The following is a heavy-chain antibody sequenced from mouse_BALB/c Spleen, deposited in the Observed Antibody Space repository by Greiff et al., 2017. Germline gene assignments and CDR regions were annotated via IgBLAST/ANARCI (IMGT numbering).Heavy chain of an antibody. CDR1: GYTFTSYW. CDR2: INPSNGRT. CDR3: ARSREYGNYDYAMDY. V-gene: IGHV1S81*02. D-gene: IGHD2-10*02. J-gene: IGHJ4*01. Sequence: QVQLQQPGAELVKPGASVKLSCKASGYTFTSYWMHWVKQRPGQGLEWIGEINPSNGRTNYNEKFKSKATLTVDKSSSTAYMQLSSLTSEDSAVYYCARSREYGNYDYAMDYWGQGTSVTVSS.